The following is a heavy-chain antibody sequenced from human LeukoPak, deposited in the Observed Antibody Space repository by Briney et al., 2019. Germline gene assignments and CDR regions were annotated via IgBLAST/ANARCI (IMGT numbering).Heavy chain of an antibody. Sequence: SQTLSLTCTVSGGSISSGGYYWSWIRQHPGKGLEWIVYIYYSGSTYYNPSLKSRVTISVDTSKNQFSLKLSSVTAADTAVYYCARDGLGYCTSTSCLGGFDYWGQGTLVTVSS. D-gene: IGHD2-2*01. CDR1: GGSISSGGYY. CDR3: ARDGLGYCTSTSCLGGFDY. V-gene: IGHV4-31*03. CDR2: IYYSGST. J-gene: IGHJ4*02.